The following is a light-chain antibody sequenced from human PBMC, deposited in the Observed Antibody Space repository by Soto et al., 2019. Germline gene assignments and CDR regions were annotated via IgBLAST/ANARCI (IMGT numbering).Light chain of an antibody. Sequence: DIQMTQSPSSLSASVGDRVTITCRASQSISSYLNRYQQKPGKAPKLLIYAASSLQSGVPSRFSGSGSGTDFTLTISSLQPEDFATYYCQQSYSTPFPFGPGTKVDIK. CDR1: QSISSY. CDR3: QQSYSTPFP. CDR2: AAS. V-gene: IGKV1-39*01. J-gene: IGKJ3*01.